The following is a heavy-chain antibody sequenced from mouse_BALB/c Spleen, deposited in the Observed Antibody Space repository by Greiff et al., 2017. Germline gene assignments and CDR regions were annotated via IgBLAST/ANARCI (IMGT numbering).Heavy chain of an antibody. Sequence: EVKLVESGGGLVKPGGSLKLSCAASGFAFSSYDMSWVRQTPEKRLEWVAYISSGGGSTYYPDTVKGRFTISRDNAKNTLYLQMSSLKSEDTAMYYCARDSSGSFDYWGQGTTLTVSS. CDR2: ISSGGGST. J-gene: IGHJ2*01. CDR3: ARDSSGSFDY. CDR1: GFAFSSYD. V-gene: IGHV5-12-1*01. D-gene: IGHD3-2*01.